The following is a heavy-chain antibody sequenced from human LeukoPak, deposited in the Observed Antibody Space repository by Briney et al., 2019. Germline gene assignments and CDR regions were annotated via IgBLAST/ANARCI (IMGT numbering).Heavy chain of an antibody. CDR1: GGSISSYY. V-gene: IGHV4-59*01. Sequence: PSQTLSLTCAVSGGSISSYYWSWIRQPPGKGLAWIGYIYYSGSTKYNPSLKSRVTISVDTSKNQFSLKLSSVTAADTAVYYCARMDGSGSYPYYYYYGMDVWGQGTTVTVSS. J-gene: IGHJ6*02. CDR3: ARMDGSGSYPYYYYYGMDV. D-gene: IGHD3-10*01. CDR2: IYYSGST.